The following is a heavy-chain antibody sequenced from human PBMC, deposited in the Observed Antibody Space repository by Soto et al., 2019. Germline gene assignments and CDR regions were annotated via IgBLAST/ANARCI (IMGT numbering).Heavy chain of an antibody. J-gene: IGHJ4*02. CDR3: AAYYDSSGYYDGDY. V-gene: IGHV1-58*01. CDR1: GFTFTSSA. D-gene: IGHD3-22*01. CDR2: IVVGSGNT. Sequence: ASVKVSCKASGFTFTSSAVQWVRQARGQRLEWIGWIVVGSGNTNYAQKFQERVTITRDMSTSTAYMELSSLRSEDTAVYYCAAYYDSSGYYDGDYWGQGTLVTVSS.